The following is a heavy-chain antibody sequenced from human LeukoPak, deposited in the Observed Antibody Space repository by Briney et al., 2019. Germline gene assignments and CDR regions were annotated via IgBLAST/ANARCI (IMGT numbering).Heavy chain of an antibody. J-gene: IGHJ5*02. CDR2: IYYSGST. CDR1: GGSFSGYY. CDR3: ARGRAGRLGWFNP. D-gene: IGHD6-13*01. V-gene: IGHV4-34*01. Sequence: PSETLSLTCAVYGGSFSGYYWSWIRQPPGKGLEWIGSIYYSGSTYYNPSLKSRVTMSVDTSKNQFSLKLTSVTAADTAVYHCARGRAGRLGWFNPWGQGTLVTISS.